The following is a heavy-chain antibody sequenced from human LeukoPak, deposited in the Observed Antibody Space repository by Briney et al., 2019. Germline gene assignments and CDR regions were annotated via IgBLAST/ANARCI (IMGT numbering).Heavy chain of an antibody. CDR3: ARGFRMTSNWFDP. D-gene: IGHD2-15*01. V-gene: IGHV4-31*03. CDR1: GGSISSGGYY. Sequence: SQTLSLTCTVSGGSISSGGYYWSWIRQHPGKGLEWIGYIYYSGSTYYNPSLKSRVTISVDTSKNQFSLELSSVTAADTAVYYCARGFRMTSNWFDPWGQGTLVTVSS. CDR2: IYYSGST. J-gene: IGHJ5*02.